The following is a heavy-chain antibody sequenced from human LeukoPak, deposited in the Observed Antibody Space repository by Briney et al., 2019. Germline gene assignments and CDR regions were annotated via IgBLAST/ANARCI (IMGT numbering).Heavy chain of an antibody. D-gene: IGHD2-2*01. CDR2: INPNSGGT. Sequence: SVKASCKASGYTFTGYYIHWVRQAPSQGLEWMGWINPNSGGTYYAQKFQGRVNMTRDTSISTSYMELSRLRSDDTALYYCARASSRYCSTTTCYFDWFDPWGQGALVTVSS. J-gene: IGHJ5*02. CDR1: GYTFTGYY. V-gene: IGHV1-2*02. CDR3: ARASSRYCSTTTCYFDWFDP.